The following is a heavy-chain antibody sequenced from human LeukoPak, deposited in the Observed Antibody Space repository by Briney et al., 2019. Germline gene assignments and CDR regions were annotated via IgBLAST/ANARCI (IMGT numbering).Heavy chain of an antibody. Sequence: ETLSLTCAVYGGSFSGYYWSWIRQPPGKGLEWIGEINHSGSTNYNPSLKSRATISVDTSKNQFSLKLSSVTAADTAVYYCARGTRPTTVTTFDYWGQGTLVTVSS. CDR2: INHSGST. J-gene: IGHJ4*02. CDR1: GGSFSGYY. D-gene: IGHD4-17*01. CDR3: ARGTRPTTVTTFDY. V-gene: IGHV4-34*01.